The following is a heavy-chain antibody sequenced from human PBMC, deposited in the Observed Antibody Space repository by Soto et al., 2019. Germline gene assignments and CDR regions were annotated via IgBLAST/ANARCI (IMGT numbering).Heavy chain of an antibody. CDR2: INHSGST. J-gene: IGHJ5*02. CDR1: GGPFSGYY. CDR3: ARGLRGP. Sequence: SETLSLTCAVYGGPFSGYYWSWIRQPPGKGLEWIGEINHSGSTNYNPSLKSRVTISVDTSKNQFSLKLSSVTAADTAVYYCARGLRGPWGQGTLVTVSS. D-gene: IGHD2-15*01. V-gene: IGHV4-34*01.